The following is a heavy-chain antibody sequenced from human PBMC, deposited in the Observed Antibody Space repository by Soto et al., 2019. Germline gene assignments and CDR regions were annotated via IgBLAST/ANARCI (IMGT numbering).Heavy chain of an antibody. J-gene: IGHJ6*02. D-gene: IGHD2-15*01. V-gene: IGHV1-58*01. Sequence: SVKVSCKASGFTFSSSAVQWVRQARGQRLEWIGWIVVGSGKTNYAQKFQERVTITRDMSTSTAYMELSSLRSEDTAVYYCAGRYCSGGSCYNYYGMDVWGQGTTVTSP. CDR1: GFTFSSSA. CDR2: IVVGSGKT. CDR3: AGRYCSGGSCYNYYGMDV.